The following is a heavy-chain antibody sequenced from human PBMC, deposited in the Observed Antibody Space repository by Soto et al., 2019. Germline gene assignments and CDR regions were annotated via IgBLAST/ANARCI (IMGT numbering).Heavy chain of an antibody. CDR3: ARGPDAMGY. CDR1: GGSFSGYY. J-gene: IGHJ4*02. D-gene: IGHD1-26*01. CDR2: INHSGST. V-gene: IGHV4-34*01. Sequence: QVQLQQWGAGLLKPSETLSLTCAVYGGSFSGYYWSWIRQPPGKGLEWIGEINHSGSTNYNPSLKSRVTISVATSKNPFSLKLSSVPAADTAVYYCARGPDAMGYWGQGTLVTVSS.